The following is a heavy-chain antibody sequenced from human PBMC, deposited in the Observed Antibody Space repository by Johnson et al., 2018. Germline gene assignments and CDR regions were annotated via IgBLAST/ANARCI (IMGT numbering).Heavy chain of an antibody. V-gene: IGHV3-11*04. CDR1: GFTFSDYY. CDR2: ISRGGNTV. D-gene: IGHD3-16*01. Sequence: QVQLVESGGGLVKPGGSLRLSCVGSGFTFSDYYMNWIRQAPGKGLEWLSYISRGGNTVLYADSVRGRFPISRDNSKNTVYLQMNSMRAEDTAVFYCAKDRWREGDCYFEHWGQGTLVAVSS. J-gene: IGHJ4*02. CDR3: AKDRWREGDCYFEH.